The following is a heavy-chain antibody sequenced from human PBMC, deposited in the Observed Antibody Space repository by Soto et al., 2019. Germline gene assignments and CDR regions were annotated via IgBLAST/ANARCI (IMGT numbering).Heavy chain of an antibody. J-gene: IGHJ4*02. CDR2: ISAYNGNT. CDR1: WYSFPSYG. D-gene: IGHD3-10*01. Sequence: ASVKVSFPASWYSFPSYGSILVRQAPGQGLEWMGWISAYNGNTNYAQKLQGRVTMTTDTSTSTAYMELRGLRSDDTAVYYCTRDPDGARDFDYWGQGTLVTVSS. CDR3: TRDPDGARDFDY. V-gene: IGHV1-18*01.